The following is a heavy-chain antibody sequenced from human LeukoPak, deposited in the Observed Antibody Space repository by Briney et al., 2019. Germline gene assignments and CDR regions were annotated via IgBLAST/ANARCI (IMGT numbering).Heavy chain of an antibody. CDR2: ISSSGSTI. J-gene: IGHJ6*02. CDR3: ARDGIVVPAAITYYYYGMDV. Sequence: GGSLRLSCAASGFTFSDYYMSWIRQPPGKGLEWVSYISSSGSTIYYADSVKGRFTISRDNAKNSLYLQMNSLRAEDTAVYYCARDGIVVPAAITYYYYGMDVWGQGTTVTVSS. V-gene: IGHV3-11*01. CDR1: GFTFSDYY. D-gene: IGHD2-2*02.